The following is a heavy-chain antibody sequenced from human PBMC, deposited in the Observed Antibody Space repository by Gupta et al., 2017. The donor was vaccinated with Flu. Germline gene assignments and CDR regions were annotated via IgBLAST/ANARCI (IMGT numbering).Heavy chain of an antibody. CDR2: TSNGVSTT. D-gene: IGHD6-19*01. CDR3: ARVVRPQRSDWYSPGWFDP. J-gene: IGHJ5*02. V-gene: IGHV3-48*02. Sequence: EVQLVESGGTLVQPGGSLRLSCAASGFTLSSYSINWVRQAPGKGLEWISYTSNGVSTTYYADSVRGRFIISRDNAKNSLYLQMNDLRDEDTAVYYCARVVRPQRSDWYSPGWFDPWGQGTLVTVSS. CDR1: GFTLSSYS.